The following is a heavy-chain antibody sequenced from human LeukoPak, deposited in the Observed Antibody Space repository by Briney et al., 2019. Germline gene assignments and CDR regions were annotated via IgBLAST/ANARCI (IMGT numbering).Heavy chain of an antibody. V-gene: IGHV3-53*01. D-gene: IGHD1-26*01. CDR2: IYSGGST. CDR1: GFAFSSNY. CDR3: ARVVGGSGSYRTHFDY. J-gene: IGHJ4*02. Sequence: GGSLRLSCAASGFAFSSNYMNWVRQAPGKGLEWVSVIYSGGSTYYADSVKGRFTISRDNSKNTLYLQMNSLRAEDTAVYYCARVVGGSGSYRTHFDYWGQGTLVTVSS.